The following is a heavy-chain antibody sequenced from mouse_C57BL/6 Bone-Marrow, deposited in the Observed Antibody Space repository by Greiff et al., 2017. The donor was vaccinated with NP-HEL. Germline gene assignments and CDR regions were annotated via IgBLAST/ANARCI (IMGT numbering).Heavy chain of an antibody. CDR1: GFTFSSYT. V-gene: IGHV5-9*01. CDR3: ARIYYGSSSHWCFDV. J-gene: IGHJ1*03. CDR2: ISGGGGNT. D-gene: IGHD1-1*01. Sequence: DVKLVESGGGLVKPGGSLKLSCAASGFTFSSYTMSWVRQTPEKRLEWVATISGGGGNTYYPDSVKGRFTISRDNAKNTLYLQMSSLRSEDTALYDCARIYYGSSSHWCFDVWGTGTTVTVSS.